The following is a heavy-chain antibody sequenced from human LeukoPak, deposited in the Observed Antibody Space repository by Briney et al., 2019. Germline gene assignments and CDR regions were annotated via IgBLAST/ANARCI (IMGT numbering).Heavy chain of an antibody. CDR1: GFTFSDYY. Sequence: GGSLRLSCAASGFTFSDYYMSWIRQTPGKGLEWISYMSGDGGTMYYADSVKGRFAISRDNAKKSVYPQMNSLRADDTAVYYCSRGRYGSYWGPGTLVTVSS. CDR3: SRGRYGSY. CDR2: MSGDGGTM. D-gene: IGHD6-19*01. J-gene: IGHJ4*02. V-gene: IGHV3-11*01.